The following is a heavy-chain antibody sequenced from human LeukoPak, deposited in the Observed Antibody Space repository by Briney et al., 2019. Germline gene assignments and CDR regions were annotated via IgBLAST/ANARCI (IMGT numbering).Heavy chain of an antibody. CDR3: ARSVPDYTRFDY. J-gene: IGHJ4*02. CDR2: FKTKYNQV. V-gene: IGHV3-23*05. D-gene: IGHD4-11*01. Sequence: PGGSLRFSCVASGFTFSDYAMNWVRQAPGKGLEWVSTFKTKYNQVYYAESVRGRFTISTDNSRNTVFLQMNSLRADDTALYYCARSVPDYTRFDYWGQGALVTVSS. CDR1: GFTFSDYA.